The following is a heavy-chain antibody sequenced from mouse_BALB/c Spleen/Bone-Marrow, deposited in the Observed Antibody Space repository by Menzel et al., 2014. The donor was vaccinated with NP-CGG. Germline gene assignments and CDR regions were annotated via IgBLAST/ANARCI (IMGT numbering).Heavy chain of an antibody. V-gene: IGHV3-1*02. D-gene: IGHD1-1*01. CDR1: GYSITSGYT. CDR3: TITTVVNAMDY. J-gene: IGHJ4*01. CDR2: IHYSGTT. Sequence: EVQGVESGPDLVKPSQSLSLTCTVTGYSITSGYTWHWIRQFPGNTLEWMGYIHYSGTTNYNPSLKSRISITRDTSKNQFFLQLNSVTTEDTATYYCTITTVVNAMDYWGQGTSVTVSS.